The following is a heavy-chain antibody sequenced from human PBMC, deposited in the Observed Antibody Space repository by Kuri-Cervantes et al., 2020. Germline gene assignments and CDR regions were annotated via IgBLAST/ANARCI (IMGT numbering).Heavy chain of an antibody. J-gene: IGHJ4*02. D-gene: IGHD3-10*01. V-gene: IGHV3-9*01. CDR3: ATEGYGSGSYPTDY. CDR1: GLTFDDYG. Sequence: GGSLRLSCAASGLTFDDYGMTWVRQPPGKGLEWVSGISWNSGSIGYADSVKGRFAISRDNAKNSLYLQMNSLRAEDTALYYCATEGYGSGSYPTDYWGQGTLVTVSS. CDR2: ISWNSGSI.